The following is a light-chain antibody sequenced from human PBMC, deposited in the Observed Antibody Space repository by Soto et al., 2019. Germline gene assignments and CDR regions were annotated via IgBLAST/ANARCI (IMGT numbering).Light chain of an antibody. CDR3: QQYFNSPVT. Sequence: DIVLTQSPDSLAMSQREMATINCRSSQSVLFNSNNKNFLAWYQQKPGQPPKLFIYWASTRQSGVPDRFSGGGSGTDFTLTISRLQAEDVAVYYCQQYFNSPVTFGQGTRLEIK. CDR2: WAS. CDR1: QSVLFNSNNKNF. V-gene: IGKV4-1*01. J-gene: IGKJ5*01.